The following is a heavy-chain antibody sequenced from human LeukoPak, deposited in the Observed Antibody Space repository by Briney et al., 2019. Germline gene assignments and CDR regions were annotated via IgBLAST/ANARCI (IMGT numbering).Heavy chain of an antibody. CDR3: ARFSLTARPGIPYYYYGMDV. V-gene: IGHV1-69*01. Sequence: SVNVSCKASGGTFSSYAISWVRQAPGQGLEWMGGIIPIFGTANYAQKFQGRVTITADDSTSTAYMELSSLRSEDTAVYYCARFSLTARPGIPYYYYGMDVWGQGTTVTVSS. CDR2: IIPIFGTA. D-gene: IGHD6-6*01. J-gene: IGHJ6*02. CDR1: GGTFSSYA.